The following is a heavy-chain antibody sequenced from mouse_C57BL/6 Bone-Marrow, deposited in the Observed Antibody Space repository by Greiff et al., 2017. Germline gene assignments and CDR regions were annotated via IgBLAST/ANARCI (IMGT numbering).Heavy chain of an antibody. J-gene: IGHJ1*03. CDR3: ARQGIDDGYYVGWYFDV. Sequence: EVHLVESGGGLVQPGGSLKLSCAASGFTFSDYYMYWVRQTPEKRLEWVAYISNGGGSTYYPDTVKGRFTITRDNAKNTLYLNMSRLKSEDTAMYYCARQGIDDGYYVGWYFDVWGTGTTVTVSS. CDR2: ISNGGGST. D-gene: IGHD2-3*01. CDR1: GFTFSDYY. V-gene: IGHV5-12*01.